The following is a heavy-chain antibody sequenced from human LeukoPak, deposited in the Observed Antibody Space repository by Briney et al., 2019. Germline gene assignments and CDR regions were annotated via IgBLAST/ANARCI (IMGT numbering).Heavy chain of an antibody. Sequence: ASVKVSCKASGYTFTSYAMHWVRQAPGQRLEWMGWINAGNGNTKYSQKFQGRVTITRDTSASTAYMELSSLRSEDTAVYYCASSRVGDIVVVPAAIRGRGGWFDPWGQGTLVTVSS. J-gene: IGHJ5*02. CDR1: GYTFTSYA. D-gene: IGHD2-2*02. V-gene: IGHV1-3*01. CDR2: INAGNGNT. CDR3: ASSRVGDIVVVPAAIRGRGGWFDP.